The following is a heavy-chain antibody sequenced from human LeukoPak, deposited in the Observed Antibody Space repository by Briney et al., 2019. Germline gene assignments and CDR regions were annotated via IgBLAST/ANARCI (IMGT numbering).Heavy chain of an antibody. CDR1: GFIFTDYW. CDR2: IRGDGRAT. J-gene: IGHJ4*02. D-gene: IGHD1-26*01. CDR3: ARGSYHQWYFDY. V-gene: IGHV3-74*01. Sequence: GGSMRLSCAASGFIFTDYWMHWVRQAPGKELVWVARIRGDGRATTYADSAKGRFTISRDNAKNTVYLEMNSLRAEDTAVYHCARGSYHQWYFDYWGQGTLVTVSS.